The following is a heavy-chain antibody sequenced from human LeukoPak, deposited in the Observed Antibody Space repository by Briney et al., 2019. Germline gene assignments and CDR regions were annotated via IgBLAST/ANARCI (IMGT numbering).Heavy chain of an antibody. CDR1: GYTFTSYG. CDR3: ARALLYSSSWYNWFDP. J-gene: IGHJ5*02. CDR2: ISAYNGNT. Sequence: ASVKVSCKASGYTFTSYGISWVRQAPGQGLEWMGWISAYNGNTNYAQKLQGRVTMTTDTSTSIAYMELRSLRSDDTAVYYCARALLYSSSWYNWFDPWGQGTLVTVSS. V-gene: IGHV1-18*04. D-gene: IGHD6-13*01.